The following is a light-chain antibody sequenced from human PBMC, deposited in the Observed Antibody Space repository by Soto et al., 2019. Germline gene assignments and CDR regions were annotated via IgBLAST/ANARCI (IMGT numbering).Light chain of an antibody. Sequence: DIPMTQSPSSLTASVGDRVTITCRATQSVAKYVNWYQQKPGKAPNLLIYTASKLQTGIPSRFTGSGSATDFTLTISSLQPEDFASYYCQQSYNTPWTFGQGTKVEIK. J-gene: IGKJ1*01. CDR1: QSVAKY. V-gene: IGKV1-39*01. CDR3: QQSYNTPWT. CDR2: TAS.